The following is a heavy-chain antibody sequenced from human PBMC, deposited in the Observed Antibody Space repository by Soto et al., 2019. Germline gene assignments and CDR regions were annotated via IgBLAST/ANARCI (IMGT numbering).Heavy chain of an antibody. CDR3: AREVVNWNTGMDV. CDR1: GFTVSSNY. CDR2: VYSGGST. D-gene: IGHD1-20*01. J-gene: IGHJ6*02. V-gene: IGHV3-53*01. Sequence: EVQLVESGGGLIQPGGSLRLSCAASGFTVSSNYMSWVRQAPGKGLEWVSVVYSGGSTYYAECVKGRFTISRDKSKNTLYLQMNSLRAEDTDVDYCAREVVNWNTGMDVWGQGTTVTVSS.